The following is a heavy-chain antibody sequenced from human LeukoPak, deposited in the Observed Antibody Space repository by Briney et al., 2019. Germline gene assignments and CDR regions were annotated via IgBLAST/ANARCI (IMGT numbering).Heavy chain of an antibody. CDR1: GFTFSTYA. Sequence: GGSLRLSCAASGFTFSTYAVNWVRQAPGKGLEWVSAISSSGGTTYYADSVKGLFSISRDNSKNTLYLRMNSLRAEDTAVYYCAKDRNAWPTNFDSWGQGNLLLVSA. D-gene: IGHD5-24*01. J-gene: IGHJ4*02. V-gene: IGHV3-23*01. CDR2: ISSSGGTT. CDR3: AKDRNAWPTNFDS.